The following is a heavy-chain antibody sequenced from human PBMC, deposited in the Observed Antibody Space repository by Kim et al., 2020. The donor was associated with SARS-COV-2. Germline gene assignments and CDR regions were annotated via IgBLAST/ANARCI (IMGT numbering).Heavy chain of an antibody. CDR1: GFTFSSYS. CDR2: SSSSSSTI. J-gene: IGHJ6*02. V-gene: IGHV3-48*02. D-gene: IGHD3-3*01. Sequence: GGSLRLSCAASGFTFSSYSMNWVRQAPGKGLEWVSYSSSSSSTIYYADSVKGRFTISRDNAKNSLYLQMNSLRDEDTAVYYCARSYYDFCSGYSYYYYYGMDVWGRGTTVTVSS. CDR3: ARSYYDFCSGYSYYYYYGMDV.